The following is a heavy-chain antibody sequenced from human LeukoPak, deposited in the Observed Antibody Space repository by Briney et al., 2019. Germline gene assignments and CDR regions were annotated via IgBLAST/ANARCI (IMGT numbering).Heavy chain of an antibody. D-gene: IGHD3-22*01. CDR1: GFTFSSYG. CDR2: IWYDGSNK. Sequence: GGSLRLSCAASGFTFSSYGMHWVRQAPGKGLEWVAVIWYDGSNKYYADSVKGRFTISRDNSKNTLYLQMNSLRAEDTAVYYCAKGYCDSSGLDAFDIWGQGTMVTVSS. J-gene: IGHJ3*02. V-gene: IGHV3-33*06. CDR3: AKGYCDSSGLDAFDI.